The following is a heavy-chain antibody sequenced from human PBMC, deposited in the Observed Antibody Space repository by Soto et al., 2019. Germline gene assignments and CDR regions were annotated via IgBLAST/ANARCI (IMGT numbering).Heavy chain of an antibody. CDR3: AKDATAVNGVWDPFDM. Sequence: GGSLRLSCAASGFTFSSYAMSWVRQAPGKGLQWVSGVGGSDADKHYADSVRGRFTVSRDNSKNTLYLQMNSLRVDDTAVYYCAKDATAVNGVWDPFDMWGQGTEVTVSS. J-gene: IGHJ3*02. CDR2: VGGSDADK. D-gene: IGHD2-8*01. V-gene: IGHV3-23*01. CDR1: GFTFSSYA.